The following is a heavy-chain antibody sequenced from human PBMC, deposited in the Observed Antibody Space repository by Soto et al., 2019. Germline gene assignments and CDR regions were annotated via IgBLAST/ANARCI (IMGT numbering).Heavy chain of an antibody. J-gene: IGHJ4*02. Sequence: GGSLRLSCAASGFTFSSYAMHWVRQAPGKGLEGVAVISYDGSNKYYGDSVKGRFTISRDNSKNTLYLQMNSLRAEDTAVYYCASDLVGYCSSTSCYKLDYWGEGTLVTVSS. CDR2: ISYDGSNK. CDR3: ASDLVGYCSSTSCYKLDY. V-gene: IGHV3-30-3*01. D-gene: IGHD2-2*02. CDR1: GFTFSSYA.